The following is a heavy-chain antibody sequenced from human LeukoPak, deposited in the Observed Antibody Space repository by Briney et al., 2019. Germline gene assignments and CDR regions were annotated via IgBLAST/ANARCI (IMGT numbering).Heavy chain of an antibody. Sequence: GGSLRLSCAASGFTFSSYEMNWVRQAPGKGLEWVSYISSSGSTIYYADSVKGRFTISRDNAKNSLYLQMNSLRAEDTAVYYCARGVQLWLQLYYYYYMDVWGKGTTVTVSS. V-gene: IGHV3-48*03. J-gene: IGHJ6*03. CDR2: ISSSGSTI. CDR3: ARGVQLWLQLYYYYYMDV. D-gene: IGHD5-18*01. CDR1: GFTFSSYE.